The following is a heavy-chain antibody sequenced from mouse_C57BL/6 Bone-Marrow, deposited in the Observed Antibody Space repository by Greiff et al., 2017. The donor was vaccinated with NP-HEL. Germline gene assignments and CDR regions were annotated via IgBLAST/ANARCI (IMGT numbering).Heavy chain of an antibody. CDR3: AREEGFPFAY. V-gene: IGHV1-61*01. Sequence: QVQLQQPGAELVRPGSSVKLSCKASGYTFTSYWMDWVKQRPGQGLEWIGNIYPSDSETHYNQKFKDKATLTVDKSSSTAYMQLSSLTSEDSAVYYGAREEGFPFAYWGQGTLVTVSA. D-gene: IGHD3-3*01. CDR2: IYPSDSET. CDR1: GYTFTSYW. J-gene: IGHJ3*01.